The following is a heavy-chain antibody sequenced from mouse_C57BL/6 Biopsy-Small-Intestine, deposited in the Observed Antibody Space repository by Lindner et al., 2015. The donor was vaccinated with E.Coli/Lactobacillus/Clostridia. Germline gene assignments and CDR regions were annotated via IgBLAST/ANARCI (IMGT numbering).Heavy chain of an antibody. D-gene: IGHD1-1*01. V-gene: IGHV1-42*01. J-gene: IGHJ4*01. Sequence: VQLQESGPELVKPGASVKISCKASGYSFTGYYMNWVKQSPEKSLEWIGEINPSTGGTTYNQKFKAKATLTVDKSSSTAYMQLKSLTSEDSAVYYCASPITTVVARAYYYAVDYWGQGTSVTVSS. CDR1: GYSFTGYY. CDR3: ASPITTVVARAYYYAVDY. CDR2: INPSTGGT.